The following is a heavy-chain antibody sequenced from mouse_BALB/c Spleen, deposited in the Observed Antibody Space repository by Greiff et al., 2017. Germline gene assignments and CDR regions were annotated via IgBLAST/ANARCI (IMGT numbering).Heavy chain of an antibody. CDR3: TRDPDGYDYAMDY. V-gene: IGHV5-6-4*01. Sequence: EVKLVESGGGLVKPGGSLKLSCAASGFTFSSYTMSWVRQTPEKRLEWVATISSGGSYTYYPDSVKGRFTISRDNAKNTLYLQMSSLKSEDTAMYYCTRDPDGYDYAMDYWGQGTSVTVSS. CDR2: ISSGGSYT. CDR1: GFTFSSYT. J-gene: IGHJ4*01. D-gene: IGHD1-2*01.